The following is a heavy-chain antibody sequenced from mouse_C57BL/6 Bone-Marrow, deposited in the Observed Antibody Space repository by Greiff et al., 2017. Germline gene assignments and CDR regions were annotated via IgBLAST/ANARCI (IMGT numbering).Heavy chain of an antibody. Sequence: QVQLQQPGAELVKPGASVKLSCKASGYTFTSYWMHWVKQRPGRGLEWIGRIDPNSGGTKYNEKFKSKATLTVDKPSSTAYMQLSSLTSEDSAVYYCARSRGPGYYDYDLAWFAYWGQGTLVTVSA. V-gene: IGHV1-72*01. CDR3: ARSRGPGYYDYDLAWFAY. J-gene: IGHJ3*01. D-gene: IGHD2-4*01. CDR1: GYTFTSYW. CDR2: IDPNSGGT.